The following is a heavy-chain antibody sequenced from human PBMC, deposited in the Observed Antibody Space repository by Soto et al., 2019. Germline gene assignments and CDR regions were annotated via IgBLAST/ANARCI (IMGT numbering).Heavy chain of an antibody. CDR3: ARDGDIQGGPPPKNYAMDV. CDR2: IWYDGSNK. Sequence: QVRLVESGGGVVQPGRSLRLSCSASGFTFRNFGFHWVRQAPGKGLEWVAVIWYDGSNKYYAESLKGRVSISRDNSKNTLYLEMKSLRFEDTAVYYCARDGDIQGGPPPKNYAMDVWGQGTTVTVSS. J-gene: IGHJ6*02. CDR1: GFTFRNFG. D-gene: IGHD5-12*01. V-gene: IGHV3-33*08.